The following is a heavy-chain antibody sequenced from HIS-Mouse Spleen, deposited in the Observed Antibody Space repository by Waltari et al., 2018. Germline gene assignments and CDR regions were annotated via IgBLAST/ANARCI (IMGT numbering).Heavy chain of an antibody. CDR1: GYTFTGYY. D-gene: IGHD7-27*01. CDR2: INPNSGGT. V-gene: IGHV1-2*02. CDR3: ARRETGGDDAFDI. J-gene: IGHJ3*02. Sequence: QVQLVQSGAEVKKPGASVKVSCKASGYTFTGYYMHWVRQAPGQGLEWEGWINPNSGGTNYAQKVQGRVTMTRDTSISAAYMELSRLRSDDTAVYYCARRETGGDDAFDIWGQGTMVTVSS.